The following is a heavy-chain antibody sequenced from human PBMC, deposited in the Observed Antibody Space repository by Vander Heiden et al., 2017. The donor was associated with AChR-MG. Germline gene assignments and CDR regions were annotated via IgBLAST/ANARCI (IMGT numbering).Heavy chain of an antibody. D-gene: IGHD3-3*01. J-gene: IGHJ3*02. CDR1: GGSFSGYY. CDR3: ARGASRITIFGVVIISGAFDI. CDR2: INHSGST. Sequence: QVQLQQWGAGLLKPSETLSLTCAAYGGSFSGYYWSWIRQPPGKGLEWIGEINHSGSTNYNPSLKSRVTISVDTSKNQFSLKLSSVTAADTAVYYCARGASRITIFGVVIISGAFDIWGQGTMVTVSS. V-gene: IGHV4-34*01.